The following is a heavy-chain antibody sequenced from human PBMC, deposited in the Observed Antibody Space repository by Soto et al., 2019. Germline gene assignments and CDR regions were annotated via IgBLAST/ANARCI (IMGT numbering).Heavy chain of an antibody. CDR1: GDSISSSNW. J-gene: IGHJ6*02. CDR2: IYHSGST. V-gene: IGHV4-4*02. Sequence: SETLSLTCAVSGDSISSSNWWSWVRQSPGKGLEWIGEIYHSGSTNYNPSLKSRVTISIDTSKNQFSLKVGSVTAADTAVYYCASSSLYGMDVWGQGTTVTVSS. CDR3: ASSSLYGMDV.